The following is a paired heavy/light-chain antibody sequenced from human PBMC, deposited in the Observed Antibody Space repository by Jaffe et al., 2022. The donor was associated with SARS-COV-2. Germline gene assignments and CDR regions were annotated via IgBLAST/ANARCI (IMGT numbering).Light chain of an antibody. CDR1: QSIVTF. J-gene: IGKJ4*01. Sequence: DIQMTQSPSSLSASVGDRVTFTCRASQSIVTFLNWYQQKPREAPKVLISDASRLQSGVPSRFSGSGSGTDFTLTINGLQSEDFATYYCQQSYSPPLTFGGGTKVEI. CDR3: QQSYSPPLT. CDR2: DAS. V-gene: IGKV1-39*01.
Heavy chain of an antibody. CDR2: ISWNSNKI. Sequence: EVQLVESGGALVQPGRSLRLSCAATGFTFDDYGMHWVRQAPGKGLEWVSGISWNSNKIGYADSVKGRFTISRDNAKNSLFLQMNNLRAEDTALYYCAKASRFGYYYDASGGWDYMDVWGKGTTVTVSS. V-gene: IGHV3-9*01. CDR3: AKASRFGYYYDASGGWDYMDV. CDR1: GFTFDDYG. J-gene: IGHJ6*03. D-gene: IGHD3-22*01.